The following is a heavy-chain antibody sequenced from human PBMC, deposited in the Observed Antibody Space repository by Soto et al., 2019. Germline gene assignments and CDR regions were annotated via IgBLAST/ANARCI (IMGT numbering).Heavy chain of an antibody. Sequence: GGSLRLSCAASGFTVSSNYMSWVRQAPWKGLEWVSVIYSGGSTYYADSVKGRFTISRDNSKNTLYLQMNSLRAEDTAVYYCAREVVAADADNWFDPWGQGTLVTVSS. D-gene: IGHD6-13*01. J-gene: IGHJ5*02. CDR1: GFTVSSNY. CDR3: AREVVAADADNWFDP. CDR2: IYSGGST. V-gene: IGHV3-53*01.